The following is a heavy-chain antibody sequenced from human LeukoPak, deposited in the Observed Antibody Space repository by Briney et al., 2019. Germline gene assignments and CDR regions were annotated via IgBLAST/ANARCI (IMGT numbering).Heavy chain of an antibody. J-gene: IGHJ6*03. CDR2: ISSSSRYI. V-gene: IGHV3-21*01. Sequence: NPGGSLRLSCAASGFTFSSYSINWVRQAPGKGLEWVSSISSSSRYIYYADSVKGRFTISRDNAKNSLYLQMNSLRAEDTAVYYCARDQGGIQLWFGPDYMDVWGKGTTVTVSS. D-gene: IGHD5-18*01. CDR1: GFTFSSYS. CDR3: ARDQGGIQLWFGPDYMDV.